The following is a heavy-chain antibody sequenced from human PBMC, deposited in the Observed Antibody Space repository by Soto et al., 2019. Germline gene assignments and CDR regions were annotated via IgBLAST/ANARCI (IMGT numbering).Heavy chain of an antibody. CDR1: GFTFGDYA. CDR3: TREEANDYIWGSALPRFDY. D-gene: IGHD3-16*01. V-gene: IGHV3-49*03. CDR2: IRSKAYGGTT. Sequence: GGSLRLSCTASGFTFGDYAMSWFRQAPGKGLEWVGFIRSKAYGGTTEYAASVKGRFTISRDDSKSIAYLQMNSLKTEDTAVYYCTREEANDYIWGSALPRFDYWGQGTLVTVSS. J-gene: IGHJ4*02.